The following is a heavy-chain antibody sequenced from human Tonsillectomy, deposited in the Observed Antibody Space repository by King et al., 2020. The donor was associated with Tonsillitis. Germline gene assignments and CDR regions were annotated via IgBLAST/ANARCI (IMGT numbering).Heavy chain of an antibody. CDR2: VNHSGNT. V-gene: IGHV4-34*01. D-gene: IGHD3-3*01. Sequence: VQLPQWGAGLLKPSETLSLTCAVYGGSFSDYNWSWIRQTPGKGLEWIGEVNHSGNTNYNPSLKSRVTISVDTSKNQFSLKLSSVTAADTAVYYCARGPSPIFGVLITPPTYFDFWGQGTLVTVSS. CDR1: GGSFSDYN. J-gene: IGHJ4*02. CDR3: ARGPSPIFGVLITPPTYFDF.